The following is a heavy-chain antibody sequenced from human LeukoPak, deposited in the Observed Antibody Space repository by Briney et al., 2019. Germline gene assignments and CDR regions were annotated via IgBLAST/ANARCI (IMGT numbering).Heavy chain of an antibody. CDR2: IIPIFSTA. J-gene: IGHJ4*02. Sequence: GASVKVSCKASGGTFSSYAISWVRQAPGQGLEWMGGIIPIFSTANYAQKFQGRVTITADESTSTAYVELSSLRSEDTAVYYCARGRDGYNLGLWGQGTLVTVSS. CDR1: GGTFSSYA. V-gene: IGHV1-69*13. CDR3: ARGRDGYNLGL. D-gene: IGHD5-24*01.